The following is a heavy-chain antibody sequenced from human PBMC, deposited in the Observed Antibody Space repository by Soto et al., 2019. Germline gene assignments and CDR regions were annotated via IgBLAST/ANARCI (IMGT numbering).Heavy chain of an antibody. D-gene: IGHD2-21*02. J-gene: IGHJ4*02. CDR1: DDSISSSGDY. Sequence: QLQLRESGPGLVKPSETLSLTCTVSDDSISSSGDYWGWIRQPPGKGLEWIGSMYYSGNTYYNPSIKSRVTISVETSKKQFSLKLTSMTVADTAVYYCAIHEGASVVTPITYWGQGTLVTVSS. CDR3: AIHEGASVVTPITY. CDR2: MYYSGNT. V-gene: IGHV4-39*01.